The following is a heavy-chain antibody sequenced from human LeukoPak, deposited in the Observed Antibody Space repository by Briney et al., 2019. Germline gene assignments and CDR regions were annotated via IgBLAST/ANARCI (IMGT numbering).Heavy chain of an antibody. CDR3: AGGLYYYYYMDV. CDR1: GGTFSSYA. CDR2: IIPIFGTA. Sequence: SVKVSCKASGGTFSSYAISWVRQAPGQGLEWMGGIIPIFGTANYAQKFQGRVTITTDESTSTAYMELSSLRSEDTAVYYCAGGLYYYYYMDVWGKGTTVTVSS. J-gene: IGHJ6*03. V-gene: IGHV1-69*05.